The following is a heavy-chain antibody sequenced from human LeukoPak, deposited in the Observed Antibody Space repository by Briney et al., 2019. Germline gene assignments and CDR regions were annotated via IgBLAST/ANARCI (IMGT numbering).Heavy chain of an antibody. CDR2: ISSSSSYI. D-gene: IGHD2-2*01. CDR1: GFTFSSYS. J-gene: IGHJ6*02. CDR3: ARAFVVVPAGNMVYGMDV. Sequence: GGSLRLSCAASGFTFSSYSMNWVRQAPGKGLEWVSSISSSSSYIYYADSVKGRFTISRDNAKNSLYLQMNSLRAEDTAVYYWARAFVVVPAGNMVYGMDVWGQGATVTVSS. V-gene: IGHV3-21*01.